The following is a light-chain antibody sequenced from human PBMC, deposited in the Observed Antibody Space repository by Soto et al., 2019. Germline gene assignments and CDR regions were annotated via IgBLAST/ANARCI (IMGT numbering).Light chain of an antibody. CDR2: DAS. CDR1: QSVSSY. Sequence: IVLTQSPATLSLSPGERATLSCRASQSVSSYLAWYQQKGGQAPRLLIYDASSRATGIPARFSGSGSGTDLTLTISNLEPEDFAVYYCQQRSDWPTFGGGTPVEIK. CDR3: QQRSDWPT. V-gene: IGKV3-11*01. J-gene: IGKJ4*02.